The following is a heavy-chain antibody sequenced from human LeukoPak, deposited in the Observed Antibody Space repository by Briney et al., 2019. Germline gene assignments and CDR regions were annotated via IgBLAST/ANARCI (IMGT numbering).Heavy chain of an antibody. CDR1: GAPINPYY. V-gene: IGHV4-59*08. CDR2: LFNRGNT. J-gene: IGHJ4*02. CDR3: ARRPHNWGFDY. Sequence: PSETLSLTCIVSGAPINPYYWSWIRQAPGKGLEWIGHLFNRGNTNYNPSLKGRVTISADMSKNHFSLRLTSVTAADTAVYYCARRPHNWGFDYWGQGALVTVSS. D-gene: IGHD7-27*01.